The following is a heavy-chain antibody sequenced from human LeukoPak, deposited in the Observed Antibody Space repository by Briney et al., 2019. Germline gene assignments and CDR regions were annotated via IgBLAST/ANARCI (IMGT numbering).Heavy chain of an antibody. J-gene: IGHJ6*03. CDR3: ARRRSSSWYDYYYYMDV. CDR1: GGSISSYY. Sequence: SETLSLTCTVSGGSISSYYWSWIRQPPGKGLEWIGYIYYSGSTNYNPSLKSRVTISVDTSKNQFSLKLSSVTAADTAVYYCARRRSSSWYDYYYYMDVWGKGTTVTVSS. CDR2: IYYSGST. V-gene: IGHV4-59*01. D-gene: IGHD6-13*01.